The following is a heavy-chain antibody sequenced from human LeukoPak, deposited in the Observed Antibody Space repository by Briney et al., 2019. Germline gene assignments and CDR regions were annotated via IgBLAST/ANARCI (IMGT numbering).Heavy chain of an antibody. CDR3: ARDFEDCSGGSCLYYFDY. CDR1: GGTFSSYA. CDR2: IIPIFGTA. J-gene: IGHJ4*02. Sequence: ASVKVSCKASGGTFSSYAISWVRQAPGQGLEWMGRIIPIFGTANYARKFQGRVTITTDESTSSAYMELSSLRSEDTAVYYCARDFEDCSGGSCLYYFDYWGQGTLVTVSS. V-gene: IGHV1-69*05. D-gene: IGHD2-15*01.